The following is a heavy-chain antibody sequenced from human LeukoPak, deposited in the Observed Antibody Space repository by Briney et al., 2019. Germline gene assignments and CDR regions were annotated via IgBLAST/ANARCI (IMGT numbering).Heavy chain of an antibody. CDR2: IYYSGST. V-gene: IGHV4-39*01. J-gene: IGHJ6*02. CDR1: GGSIGSSSYY. CDR3: ARLTRGYYGMDV. Sequence: PSETLSLTCTVSGGSIGSSSYYWGWIGQPPGKGLEWIGSIYYSGSTYYNPSLKSRVTISVDTSKNQFSLKLSSVTAADTAVYYCARLTRGYYGMDVWGQGTTVTVSS.